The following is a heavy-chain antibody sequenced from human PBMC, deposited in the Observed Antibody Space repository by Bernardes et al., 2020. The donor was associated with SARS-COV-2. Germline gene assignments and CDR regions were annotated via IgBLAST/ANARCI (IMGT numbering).Heavy chain of an antibody. D-gene: IGHD3-10*01. CDR3: GKDSTMVRGLKDKYYGMDV. J-gene: IGHJ6*02. V-gene: IGHV3-9*01. CDR1: GFRFEEYA. CDR2: ITWNSGRA. Sequence: SLRLSCVASGFRFEEYAMVWVRLPPEKGLEWVAGITWNSGRADYAVSVRGRFRISRDNGKNSLYLEMTSLRPEDTALYYCGKDSTMVRGLKDKYYGMDVWGQGTTVTVSS.